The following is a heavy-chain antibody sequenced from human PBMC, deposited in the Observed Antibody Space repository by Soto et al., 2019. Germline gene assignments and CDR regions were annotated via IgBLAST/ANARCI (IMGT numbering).Heavy chain of an antibody. CDR3: ARGADVLRFLEWLPNSQYYFDY. J-gene: IGHJ4*02. CDR2: IYHSGST. CDR1: GYSISSGYY. Sequence: SETLSLTCAVSGYSISSGYYWGWIRQPPGKGLEWIGSIYHSGSTYYNPSLKSRVTISVDTSKNQFSLKLSSVTAADTAVYYCARGADVLRFLEWLPNSQYYFDYWGQGTLVTVSS. D-gene: IGHD3-3*01. V-gene: IGHV4-38-2*01.